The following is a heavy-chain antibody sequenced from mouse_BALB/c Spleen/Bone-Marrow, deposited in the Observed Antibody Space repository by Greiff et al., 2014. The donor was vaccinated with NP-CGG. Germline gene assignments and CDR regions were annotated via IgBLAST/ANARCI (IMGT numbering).Heavy chain of an antibody. Sequence: EVQLVESGGGLVQPGGSRKLSCAASGFTFSDYGMAWVRQAPGKGPEWVAFISNLAYSIYYADTVTGRFTISRENAKNTLYLEMCSLRSEDTAMYYCAREGGAMDYWGQGTSVTVSS. V-gene: IGHV5-15*02. CDR3: AREGGAMDY. J-gene: IGHJ4*01. CDR2: ISNLAYSI. CDR1: GFTFSDYG.